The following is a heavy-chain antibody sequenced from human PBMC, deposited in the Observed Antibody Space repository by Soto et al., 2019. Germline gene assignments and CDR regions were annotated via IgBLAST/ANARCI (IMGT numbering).Heavy chain of an antibody. V-gene: IGHV4-4*02. Sequence: SETLSLTCAVSGGSISSSNWWSWVRQPPGKGLEWIGEIYHSGSTNYNPSLKSRVTISVDKSKNQFSLKLSSVTAADTAVYFCASGIQLWLRRINNGYSGWGQGTLDTVSS. CDR3: ASGIQLWLRRINNGYSG. J-gene: IGHJ4*02. CDR2: IYHSGST. CDR1: GGSISSSNW. D-gene: IGHD5-18*01.